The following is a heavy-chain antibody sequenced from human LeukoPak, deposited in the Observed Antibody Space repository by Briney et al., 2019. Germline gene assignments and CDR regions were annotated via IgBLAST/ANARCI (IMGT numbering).Heavy chain of an antibody. CDR2: IYYSGST. J-gene: IGHJ4*02. Sequence: SETLSLTCTVSGGSISSYYCSWIRQPPGKGLEWIGYIYYSGSTNYNPSLKSRVTISVDTSKNQFSLKLSSVTAADTAVYYCAMNTRGYSYGIDYWGQGTLVTVSS. V-gene: IGHV4-59*01. CDR3: AMNTRGYSYGIDY. CDR1: GGSISSYY. D-gene: IGHD5-18*01.